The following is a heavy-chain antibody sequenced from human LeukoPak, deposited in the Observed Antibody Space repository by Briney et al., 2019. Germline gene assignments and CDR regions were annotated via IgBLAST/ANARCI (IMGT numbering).Heavy chain of an antibody. Sequence: PGGSLKISCKGSGYRFTSYWIGWVRPMPGKGLEWMGIIYPGDSDTRYSPSFQGQVTISADKSISTAYLQWSSLKASDTAMYYYARLGVLRFLEWRQADYWGQGTLVTVSS. J-gene: IGHJ4*02. V-gene: IGHV5-51*01. CDR2: IYPGDSDT. CDR3: ARLGVLRFLEWRQADY. CDR1: GYRFTSYW. D-gene: IGHD3-3*01.